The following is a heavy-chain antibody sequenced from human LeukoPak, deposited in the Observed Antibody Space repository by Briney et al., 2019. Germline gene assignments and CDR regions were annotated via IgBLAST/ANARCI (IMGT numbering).Heavy chain of an antibody. CDR2: IYYSGTT. Sequence: SETLSLTCTVSGGSISSGDYYWSWIRQPPGKGLEWIGYIYYSGTTHYNPSLRSRVTISRDTSKNQFSLKLSSVTAADTAVYYCARLRVWQLGYFDYWGQGTLVTVSS. CDR3: ARLRVWQLGYFDY. CDR1: GGSISSGDYY. D-gene: IGHD6-6*01. V-gene: IGHV4-30-4*01. J-gene: IGHJ4*02.